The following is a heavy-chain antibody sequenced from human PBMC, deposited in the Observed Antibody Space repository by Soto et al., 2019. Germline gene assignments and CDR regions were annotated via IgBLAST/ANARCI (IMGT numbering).Heavy chain of an antibody. J-gene: IGHJ4*02. CDR1: GFTFTSYT. D-gene: IGHD2-21*02. Sequence: QFQLVQSGAEEKKPGASVKVSCKASGFTFTSYTMHWVLQAPGQSLERMGWINAGNCNTKYSQKFQGRVTITRDTSASTAYMELSSLRSEDTAVYYCARSIVVVTARDYWGQGTLVTVSS. CDR2: INAGNCNT. V-gene: IGHV1-3*05. CDR3: ARSIVVVTARDY.